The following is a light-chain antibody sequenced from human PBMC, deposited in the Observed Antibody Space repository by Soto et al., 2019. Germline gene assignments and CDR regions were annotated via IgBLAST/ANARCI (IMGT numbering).Light chain of an antibody. V-gene: IGKV3D-20*02. CDR3: QKSNIWPPVT. CDR2: GAS. CDR1: QSVSSSY. Sequence: EIVLPQSPGTLSLSPGASASLSCRERQSVSSSYLAWYQQKPGQAPRLLIYGASSRATGIPDRFSGSGSGTDFTLTISSLEPEDSAVYYCQKSNIWPPVTVGQGTRLEIK. J-gene: IGKJ5*01.